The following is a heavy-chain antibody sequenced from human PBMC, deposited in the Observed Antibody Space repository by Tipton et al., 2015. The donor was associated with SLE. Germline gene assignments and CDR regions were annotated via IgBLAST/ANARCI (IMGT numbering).Heavy chain of an antibody. J-gene: IGHJ5*02. Sequence: SLRLSCAVSGGSISSSNWWSWVRQPPGKGLEWIGEIYHSGSTNYNPSLKSRVTISVDKSENQFSLKLSSVTAADTTVYYCARVGIAAAGTNWFDPWGQGTLVTVSS. V-gene: IGHV4-4*02. CDR2: IYHSGST. D-gene: IGHD6-13*01. CDR1: GGSISSSNW. CDR3: ARVGIAAAGTNWFDP.